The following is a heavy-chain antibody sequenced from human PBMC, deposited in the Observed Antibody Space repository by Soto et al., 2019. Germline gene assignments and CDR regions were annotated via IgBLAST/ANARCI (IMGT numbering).Heavy chain of an antibody. CDR1: GGSISSYY. Sequence: SETLSLTCPVSGGSISSYYWIWIRQPAGKGLEWIGRIYTSGSTNYNPSLKSRVTMSLDTSKNQFSLKLSSVTAADTAVYYCARLVVGATWYYFDYWGQGTLVTVSS. CDR3: ARLVVGATWYYFDY. V-gene: IGHV4-4*07. D-gene: IGHD1-26*01. CDR2: IYTSGST. J-gene: IGHJ4*02.